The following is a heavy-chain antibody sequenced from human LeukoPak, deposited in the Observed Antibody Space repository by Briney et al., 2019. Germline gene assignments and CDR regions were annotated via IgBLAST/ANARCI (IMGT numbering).Heavy chain of an antibody. CDR1: GFTFSSYS. CDR3: AKEHSTGWYYFDN. CDR2: ISSSSSTI. Sequence: GGSLRLSCAASGFTFSSYSMNWVRQAPGKGLEWVSYISSSSSTIYYADSVKGRFTISRDNAKNSLYLQMNSLRAEDTALYYCAKEHSTGWYYFDNWGQGTLVTVSS. V-gene: IGHV3-48*04. D-gene: IGHD6-19*01. J-gene: IGHJ4*02.